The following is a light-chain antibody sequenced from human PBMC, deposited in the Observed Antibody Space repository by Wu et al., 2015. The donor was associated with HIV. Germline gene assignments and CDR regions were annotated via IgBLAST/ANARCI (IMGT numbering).Light chain of an antibody. J-gene: IGKJ5*01. CDR1: QDISTY. CDR3: QQLNSFPLT. CDR2: DAS. Sequence: AIQLTQSPSSLSASIGDRVNITCRASQDISTYLAWYQQTSGKAPRVLIYDASTLQSGVSSRFSGSGSGADFTLTISGLQREDFAVLFCQQLNSFPLTFGQGSRLEI. V-gene: IGKV1-13*02.